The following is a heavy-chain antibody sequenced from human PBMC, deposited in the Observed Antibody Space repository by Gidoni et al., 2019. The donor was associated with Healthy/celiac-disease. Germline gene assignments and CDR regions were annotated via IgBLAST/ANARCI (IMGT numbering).Heavy chain of an antibody. CDR1: GFTFSSYS. V-gene: IGHV3-21*01. Sequence: EVQLVESGGGLVKPGGSLRLSCAASGFTFSSYSMNWVRQAPGKGLEWVSSISSSSSYIYYADSVKGRFTISRDNAKNSLYLQMNSLRAEDTAVYYCARDRRREQWLDGDAFDIWGQGTMVTVSS. CDR3: ARDRRREQWLDGDAFDI. CDR2: ISSSSSYI. D-gene: IGHD6-19*01. J-gene: IGHJ3*02.